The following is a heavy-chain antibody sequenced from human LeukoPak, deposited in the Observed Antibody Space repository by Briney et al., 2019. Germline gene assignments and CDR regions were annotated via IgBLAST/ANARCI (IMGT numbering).Heavy chain of an antibody. CDR1: GFTFSSYA. CDR2: ISGDGDNT. Sequence: PGGSLRLSCSASGFTFSSYAMSWVRQAPGKGLEWVSTISGDGDNTYYADSVKGRFTFSRDNFKNTLYLQMNSLRAEDTAVYYCARVGLSDCDDYWGQGTLVTVSS. V-gene: IGHV3-23*01. J-gene: IGHJ4*02. D-gene: IGHD2-21*02. CDR3: ARVGLSDCDDY.